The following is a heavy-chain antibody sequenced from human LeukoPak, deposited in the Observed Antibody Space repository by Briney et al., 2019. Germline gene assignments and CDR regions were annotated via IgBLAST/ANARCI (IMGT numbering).Heavy chain of an antibody. CDR1: GGTFSSYA. V-gene: IGHV1-69*13. D-gene: IGHD3-22*01. J-gene: IGHJ4*02. CDR2: IIPIFGAA. Sequence: SVKVSCKASGGTFSSYAISWVRQAPGQGLEWMGGIIPIFGAANYAQKFQGRVTITADESTSTAYMELSSLRSEDTAVYYCARAPYDRPEVCDYWGQGTLVTVSS. CDR3: ARAPYDRPEVCDY.